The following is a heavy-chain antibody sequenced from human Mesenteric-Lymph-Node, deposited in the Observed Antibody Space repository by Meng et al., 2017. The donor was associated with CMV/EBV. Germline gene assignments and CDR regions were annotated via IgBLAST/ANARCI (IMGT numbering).Heavy chain of an antibody. Sequence: YRVSDYWIGWVRQMPGTGKGLEWMGLIYPGDSQTRYSPAFQGQVTMSVDKSITTAYLQWSSLKASDTAMYYCARYSGSLLSSNWFDPWGQGTLVTVSS. CDR3: ARYSGSLLSSNWFDP. CDR2: IYPGDSQT. J-gene: IGHJ5*02. D-gene: IGHD1-26*01. CDR1: YRVSDYW. V-gene: IGHV5-51*01.